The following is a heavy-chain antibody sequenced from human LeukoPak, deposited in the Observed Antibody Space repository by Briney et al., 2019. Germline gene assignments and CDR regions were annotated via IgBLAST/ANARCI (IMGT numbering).Heavy chain of an antibody. J-gene: IGHJ4*02. Sequence: GGSLRLSCAASGFTFSSYWMSWVRQAPGKGLEWVANIKQDGGETFYVDSVEGRFTISRDNAKNSLFLQMNSLRVEDTSVYYCVSGMIEFDYWGQGTRVTVSS. D-gene: IGHD3-22*01. V-gene: IGHV3-7*01. CDR2: IKQDGGET. CDR1: GFTFSSYW. CDR3: VSGMIEFDY.